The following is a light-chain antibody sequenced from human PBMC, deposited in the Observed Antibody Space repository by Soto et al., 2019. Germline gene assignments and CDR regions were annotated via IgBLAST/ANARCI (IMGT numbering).Light chain of an antibody. J-gene: IGLJ3*02. CDR2: LNSDGRH. CDR3: QTWGTGIRV. V-gene: IGLV4-69*01. Sequence: QPVLTQSPSASASLGASVKLTCTLSSGHSSYAIAWHQQQSEKGPRYLMKLNSDGRHSKGDGIPDRFSGSSSGAERYLTISSLQSEDEADYYCQTWGTGIRVFGGGTKLTVL. CDR1: SGHSSYA.